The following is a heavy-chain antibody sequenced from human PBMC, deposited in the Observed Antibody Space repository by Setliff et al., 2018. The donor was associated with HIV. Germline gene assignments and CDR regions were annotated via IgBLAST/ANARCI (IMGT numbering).Heavy chain of an antibody. CDR2: IYSGGST. CDR3: AKAELSRGRYYFDY. D-gene: IGHD6-19*01. J-gene: IGHJ4*02. CDR1: GFTVSSNY. Sequence: LRLSCAASGFTVSSNYMSWVRQAPGKGLEWVSVIYSGGSTYYGDSVKGRFTISRDNSRNTLYLQMNSLRAEDTAVYYCAKAELSRGRYYFDYWGQGTLVTVSS. V-gene: IGHV3-53*05.